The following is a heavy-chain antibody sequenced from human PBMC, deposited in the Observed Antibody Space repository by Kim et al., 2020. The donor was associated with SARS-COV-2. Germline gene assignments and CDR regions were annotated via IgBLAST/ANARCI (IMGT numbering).Heavy chain of an antibody. CDR1: GFTFSSYG. CDR2: ISYDGSNK. CDR3: AKDRGVVVPANYYYYGMDF. Sequence: GGSLRLSCAASGFTFSSYGMHWVRQAPGKGLEWVAVISYDGSNKYYADSVKGRFTISRDNSKNTLYLQMNSLRAEDTAVYYCAKDRGVVVPANYYYYGMDFWGQGTPVTVSS. J-gene: IGHJ6*02. D-gene: IGHD2-2*01. V-gene: IGHV3-30*18.